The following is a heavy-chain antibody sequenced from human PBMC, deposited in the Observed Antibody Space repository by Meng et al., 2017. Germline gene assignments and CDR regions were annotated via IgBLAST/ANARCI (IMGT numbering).Heavy chain of an antibody. CDR1: RNTFTSYY. CDR3: ASSSGWGDPVYDY. D-gene: IGHD2-21*01. V-gene: IGHV1-46*01. CDR2: INPSGGSK. Sequence: VRAVQAGSEVKTHGASVKVDCKASRNTFTSYYMHWVRRAPGQGFDWMGIINPSGGSKSYAQKFQGRVTMTRDTSTRTVYMELSSLRSEDTAVYYCASSSGWGDPVYDYWGQGTLVTVFS. J-gene: IGHJ4*02.